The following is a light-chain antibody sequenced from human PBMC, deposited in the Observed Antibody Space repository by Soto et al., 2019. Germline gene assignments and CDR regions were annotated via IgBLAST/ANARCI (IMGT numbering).Light chain of an antibody. CDR2: DAS. CDR3: QQLNTFPFT. V-gene: IGKV1-13*02. J-gene: IGKJ5*01. Sequence: AIQVTQSPSSLSASVGDRVSITCRASQGISSALAWYQQKPGKPPKLLIYDASSLQSGVPSRFSGSESGTDCTLTIRSLQPDDFAIYYCQQLNTFPFTFGPGTRLEIK. CDR1: QGISSA.